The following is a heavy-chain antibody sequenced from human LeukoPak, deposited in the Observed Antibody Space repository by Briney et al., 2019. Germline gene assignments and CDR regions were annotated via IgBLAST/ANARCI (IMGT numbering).Heavy chain of an antibody. V-gene: IGHV4-38-2*02. CDR1: GYSISSGYD. Sequence: PSETLSLTCTVSGYSISSGYDWGWMRQAPGKGLEWLGSISQSGNTYNNPSLKSRVTLSVDTSKNQFSLKLSPVTAADTAVYYCARHRGYYHSPNWFDPWGQGTLVTVSS. CDR3: ARHRGYYHSPNWFDP. J-gene: IGHJ5*02. D-gene: IGHD3-22*01. CDR2: ISQSGNT.